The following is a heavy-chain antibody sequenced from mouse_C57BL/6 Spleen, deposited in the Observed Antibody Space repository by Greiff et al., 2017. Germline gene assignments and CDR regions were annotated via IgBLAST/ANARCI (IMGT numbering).Heavy chain of an antibody. CDR1: GYTFTSYW. D-gene: IGHD1-1*01. J-gene: IGHJ4*01. Sequence: QVHVKQPGAELVKPGASVKLSCKASGYTFTSYWMHWVKQRPGRGLEWIGRIDPNSGGTKYNEKFKSKATLTVDKPSSTAYMQLSSLTSEDSAVYYCAREGPFSTVVATGGYAMDYWGQGTSVTVSS. CDR3: AREGPFSTVVATGGYAMDY. V-gene: IGHV1-72*01. CDR2: IDPNSGGT.